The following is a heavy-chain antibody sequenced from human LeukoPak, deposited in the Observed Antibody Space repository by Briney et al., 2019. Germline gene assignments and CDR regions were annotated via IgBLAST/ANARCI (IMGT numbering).Heavy chain of an antibody. J-gene: IGHJ4*02. CDR3: ARERLESSMVALTPDFDY. D-gene: IGHD5-12*01. Sequence: ASVTVSCKASGYTFTSYGISWVRQAPGQGLEWMGWISAYNGNTNYAQKLQGRVTMTTDTSTSTAYMELRSLRSDDTAVYYCARERLESSMVALTPDFDYWGQGTLVTVSS. CDR1: GYTFTSYG. V-gene: IGHV1-18*04. CDR2: ISAYNGNT.